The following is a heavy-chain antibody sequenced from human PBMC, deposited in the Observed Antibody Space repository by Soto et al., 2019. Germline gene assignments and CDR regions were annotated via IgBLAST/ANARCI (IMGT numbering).Heavy chain of an antibody. Sequence: EVQLVESGGGLVQPGGSLRLSCAASGFTFSSFWMSWVSQAPGKGLEWVANIKPDGSEKYYVDSVRGRFTISRDNAKNSLYLQMNSLRAEDTAVYYCARDLASTTIPNYWGQGTLVTVSS. V-gene: IGHV3-7*04. J-gene: IGHJ4*02. D-gene: IGHD4-17*01. CDR3: ARDLASTTIPNY. CDR2: IKPDGSEK. CDR1: GFTFSSFW.